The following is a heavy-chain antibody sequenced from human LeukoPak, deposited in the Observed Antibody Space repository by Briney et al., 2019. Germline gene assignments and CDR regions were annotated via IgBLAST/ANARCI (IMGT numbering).Heavy chain of an antibody. J-gene: IGHJ4*02. D-gene: IGHD3-3*01. CDR1: GFTFSSYS. CDR2: ISSSSSYI. Sequence: GGSLRLSCAASGFTFSSYSMNWVRQAPGKGLEWVSSISSSSSYIYYADSVKGRFTISRDNAKNSLYLQMNSLRAEDTAVYYCARGFLEWSAFDYRGQGTLVTVSS. V-gene: IGHV3-21*01. CDR3: ARGFLEWSAFDY.